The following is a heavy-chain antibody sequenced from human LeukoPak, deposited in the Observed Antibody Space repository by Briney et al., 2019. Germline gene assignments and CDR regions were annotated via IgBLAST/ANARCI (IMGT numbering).Heavy chain of an antibody. CDR3: AKVVTMVRGVTIPAYYYGMDV. CDR1: GFTFDDYA. CDR2: ISWYSGSI. J-gene: IGHJ6*02. Sequence: GGSLRLSCAASGFTFDDYAMHWVRQAPGKGLEWVSGISWYSGSIGYADSVKGRFTISRDNAKNSLYLQMNSLRAEDTALYYCAKVVTMVRGVTIPAYYYGMDVRGQGTTVTVSS. V-gene: IGHV3-9*01. D-gene: IGHD3-10*01.